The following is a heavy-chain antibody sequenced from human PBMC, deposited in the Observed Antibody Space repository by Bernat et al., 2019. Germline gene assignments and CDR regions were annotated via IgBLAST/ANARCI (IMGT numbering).Heavy chain of an antibody. D-gene: IGHD3-3*01. CDR2: ISGSGGSK. Sequence: EVQLLESGGGLVQPGGSLRLSCAASGFTFSSYAMSWVRQAPGKGLEWVSAISGSGGSKYYADSVKGRFTISGDNSKNTLYLQMNSLRAEDTAVYYCAKALYYDFWSGHFDYWGQGTLVTVSS. CDR3: AKALYYDFWSGHFDY. CDR1: GFTFSSYA. V-gene: IGHV3-23*01. J-gene: IGHJ4*02.